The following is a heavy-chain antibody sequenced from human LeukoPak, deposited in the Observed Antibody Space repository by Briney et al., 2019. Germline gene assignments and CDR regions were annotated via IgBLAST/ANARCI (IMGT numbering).Heavy chain of an antibody. Sequence: PGGSLRLSCAASGFTFSSYSMNWVRQAPGKGLEWVSVISRGGDDIYYADSVKGRFTISRDNSKSTLYLQMNGLRAEDTAVYYCAKSSTPTNCRSLGYWGQGTLATVSS. V-gene: IGHV3-23*01. J-gene: IGHJ4*02. CDR1: GFTFSSYS. CDR3: AKSSTPTNCRSLGY. CDR2: ISRGGDDI. D-gene: IGHD2-2*01.